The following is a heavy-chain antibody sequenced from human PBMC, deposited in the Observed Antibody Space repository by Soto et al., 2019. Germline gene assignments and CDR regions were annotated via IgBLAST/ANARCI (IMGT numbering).Heavy chain of an antibody. CDR3: ARDGSGSYYPDY. CDR1: GGTFSSYT. V-gene: IGHV1-69*08. Sequence: QVPLVQSGAEVKKPGSSVKVSCKASGGTFSSYTISWVRQAPGQGLEWMGRIIPILGIANYAQKFQGRVTITADKSTSTAYMELSSLRSEDTAVYYCARDGSGSYYPDYWGQGTLVTVSS. D-gene: IGHD1-26*01. J-gene: IGHJ4*02. CDR2: IIPILGIA.